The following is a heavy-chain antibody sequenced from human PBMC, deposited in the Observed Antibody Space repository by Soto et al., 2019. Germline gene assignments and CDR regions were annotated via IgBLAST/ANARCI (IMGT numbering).Heavy chain of an antibody. CDR3: AKGAYCTNGVCFPYNWFDP. CDR1: GFTFSSYA. V-gene: IGHV3-23*01. CDR2: ISGSGGST. D-gene: IGHD2-8*01. J-gene: IGHJ5*02. Sequence: PWGSLRLSCAASGFTFSSYAMSWVRQAPGKGLEWVSAISGSGGSTYYADSVKGRFTISRDNSKNTLYLQMNSLRAEDTAVYYCAKGAYCTNGVCFPYNWFDPWGQGTLVPVSS.